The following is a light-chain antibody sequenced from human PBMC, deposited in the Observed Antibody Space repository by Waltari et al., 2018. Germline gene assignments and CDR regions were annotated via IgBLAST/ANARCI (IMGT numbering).Light chain of an antibody. CDR1: RSNVGDNA. CDR2: YDD. Sequence: SVLPRPPSLSEDPRPSVTTSCSVVRSNVGDNAITRYQQLPGKAPKLLISYDDLLPSGVSDRFSCSKSGTSASLAISGLQSEDEADYYCAAWDDSLSGWVFGGGTKLTVL. J-gene: IGLJ3*02. V-gene: IGLV1-36*01. CDR3: AAWDDSLSGWV.